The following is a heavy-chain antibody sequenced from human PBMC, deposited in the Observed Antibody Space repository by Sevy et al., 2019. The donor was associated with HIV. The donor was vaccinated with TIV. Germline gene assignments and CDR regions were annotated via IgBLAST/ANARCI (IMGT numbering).Heavy chain of an antibody. D-gene: IGHD2-15*01. CDR1: GGSISSYN. V-gene: IGHV4-59*12. CDR3: ARLPYCSGGSCYEYYFDY. CDR2: IYYSGST. J-gene: IGHJ4*02. Sequence: SETLSLTCTVSGGSISSYNWSWIRQPPGKGLEWIGYIYYSGSTNYNPSLKSRVTISVDTSKNQFSLKLSSVTAADTAVYYCARLPYCSGGSCYEYYFDYWGQGTLVTVSS.